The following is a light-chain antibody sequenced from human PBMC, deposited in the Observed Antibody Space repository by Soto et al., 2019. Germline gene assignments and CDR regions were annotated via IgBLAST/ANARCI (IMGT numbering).Light chain of an antibody. Sequence: QSVLAQPPSASGTPGQRVTISCSVSSSNIGSNTVNWYQQLPGTAPKLLIYSNNQRPSGVPDRFSGSKSGTSASLAISGLQSEDEADYYCAAWDDSLNGYWVFGGGTKVTVL. J-gene: IGLJ3*02. CDR3: AAWDDSLNGYWV. V-gene: IGLV1-44*01. CDR2: SNN. CDR1: SSNIGSNT.